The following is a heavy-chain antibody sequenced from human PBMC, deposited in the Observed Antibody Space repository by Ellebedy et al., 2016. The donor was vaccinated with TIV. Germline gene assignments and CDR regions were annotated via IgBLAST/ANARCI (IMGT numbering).Heavy chain of an antibody. CDR2: INAGNGNT. Sequence: ASVKVSCXASGYTFTSYAMHWVRQAPGQRLEWMGWINAGNGNTKYSQKFQGRVTITRDTSASTAYMELSSLRSEDTAVYYCARIYQLLEFDPWGQGTLVTVSS. J-gene: IGHJ5*02. CDR3: ARIYQLLEFDP. V-gene: IGHV1-3*01. D-gene: IGHD2-2*01. CDR1: GYTFTSYA.